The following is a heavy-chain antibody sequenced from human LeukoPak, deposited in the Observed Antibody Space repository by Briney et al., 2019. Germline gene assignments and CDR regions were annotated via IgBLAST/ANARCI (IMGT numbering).Heavy chain of an antibody. D-gene: IGHD3-10*01. Sequence: PSETLSLTCSVSGASLSNNNYYWGWIRQPPGKGLEWIGYIYYSGSTNYNPSLKSRVTISVDTSKNQFSLKLSSVTAADTAVYYCARDLIPGVWFDPWGQGTLVTVSS. CDR1: GASLSNNNYY. CDR2: IYYSGST. V-gene: IGHV4-61*01. CDR3: ARDLIPGVWFDP. J-gene: IGHJ5*02.